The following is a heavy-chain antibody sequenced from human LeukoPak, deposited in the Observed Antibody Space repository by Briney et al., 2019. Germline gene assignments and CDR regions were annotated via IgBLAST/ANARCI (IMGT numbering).Heavy chain of an antibody. CDR3: AKAPKVVRRYFDY. Sequence: SETLSLTCAVSGDSISSDIWWNWVRQPPGKGLEWIGEIHHSGGINYNPSLKSRVTISVDTSKNQFSPKLSSVTAADTAVYYCAKAPKVVRRYFDYWGQGTLVTVSS. CDR1: GDSISSDIW. J-gene: IGHJ4*02. CDR2: IHHSGGI. D-gene: IGHD3-10*01. V-gene: IGHV4-4*02.